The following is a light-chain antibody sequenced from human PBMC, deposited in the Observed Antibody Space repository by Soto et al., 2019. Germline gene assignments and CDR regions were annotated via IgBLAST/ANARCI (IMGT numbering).Light chain of an antibody. CDR3: CSYAGSSTFNWV. CDR2: EVS. V-gene: IGLV2-23*02. J-gene: IGLJ3*02. Sequence: QSALTQPASVSGSPGQSITISCTGTSSDVGGYNFVSWYQQHPGKAPKLMIYEVSKRPSGVSNRFSGSKSGNTASLTISGLQAEDEANYFCCSYAGSSTFNWVFGGGTKLTVL. CDR1: SSDVGGYNF.